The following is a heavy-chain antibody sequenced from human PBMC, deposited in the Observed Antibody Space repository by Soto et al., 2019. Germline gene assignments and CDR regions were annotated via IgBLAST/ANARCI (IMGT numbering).Heavy chain of an antibody. CDR1: GFTFSSYA. D-gene: IGHD3-22*01. Sequence: SLRLSCAASGFTFSSYAMHWVRQAPGKGLEWVAVISYDGSNKYYADSVKGRFTISRDNSKNTLYLQMNSLRAEDTAVYYCARDLWGSGYYGPHFDYWGQGTLVTVSS. CDR2: ISYDGSNK. V-gene: IGHV3-30-3*01. J-gene: IGHJ4*02. CDR3: ARDLWGSGYYGPHFDY.